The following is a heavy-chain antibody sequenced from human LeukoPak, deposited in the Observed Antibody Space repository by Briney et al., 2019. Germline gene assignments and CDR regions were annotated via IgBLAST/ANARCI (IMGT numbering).Heavy chain of an antibody. J-gene: IGHJ5*02. V-gene: IGHV4-39*07. CDR1: GGSISSSSYY. CDR3: ARDVSVPGLTGYPNWFDP. D-gene: IGHD3-9*01. CDR2: IYSSGST. Sequence: SETLSLTCTVSGGSISSSSYYWGWIRQPPGKGLEWIGRIYSSGSTNYNPSLKSRVTMSVDTSKNQFSLKLSSVTAADTAVYYCARDVSVPGLTGYPNWFDPWGQGTLVTVSS.